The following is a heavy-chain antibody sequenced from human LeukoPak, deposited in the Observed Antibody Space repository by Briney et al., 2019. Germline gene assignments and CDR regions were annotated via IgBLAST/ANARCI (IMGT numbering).Heavy chain of an antibody. CDR1: GFTFSSYG. V-gene: IGHV3-30*02. Sequence: PTGGSLRLSCAASGFTFSSYGMHWVRQAPGKGLEWVAFIRYDGSNKYYADSVKGRFTISRDNSKNPLYLQMNSLRAEDTAVYYCAREGSGSYSLSHAFDIWGQGTMVTASS. D-gene: IGHD1-26*01. CDR2: IRYDGSNK. J-gene: IGHJ3*02. CDR3: AREGSGSYSLSHAFDI.